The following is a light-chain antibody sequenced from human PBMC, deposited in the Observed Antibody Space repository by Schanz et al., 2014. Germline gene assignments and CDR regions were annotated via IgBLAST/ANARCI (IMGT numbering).Light chain of an antibody. CDR3: QQSYSTPWT. CDR1: QGISSY. CDR2: DAS. Sequence: IQLTQSPSSLSASVGDRVTITCRASQGISSYLAWYQQEPGKAPKLLIYDASSLQSGVPSRFSGSGSGTDFTLTISSLQPEDFATYYCQQSYSTPWTFGQGTKVEI. J-gene: IGKJ1*01. V-gene: IGKV1-39*01.